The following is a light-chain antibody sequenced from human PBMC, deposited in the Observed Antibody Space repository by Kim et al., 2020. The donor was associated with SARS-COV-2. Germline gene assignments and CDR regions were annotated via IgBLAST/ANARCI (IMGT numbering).Light chain of an antibody. CDR3: QQFKDYPPLT. J-gene: IGKJ4*01. CDR1: QYISIA. CDR2: DAS. Sequence: SGGDRVTITCRASQYISIALAWDQQKPGKAPRLLIYDASRLESGVPSRFSGSGSRTDFTLTISSLQPEDFATYYCQQFKDYPPLTFGGGTKVEIK. V-gene: IGKV1D-13*01.